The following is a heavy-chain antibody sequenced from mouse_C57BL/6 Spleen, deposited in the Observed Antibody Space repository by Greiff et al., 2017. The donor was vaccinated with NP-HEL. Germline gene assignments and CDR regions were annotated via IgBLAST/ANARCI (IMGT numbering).Heavy chain of an antibody. CDR2: IDPSDSYT. CDR3: ARQDYGSSTFAY. Sequence: QVQLQQPGAELVKPGASVKLSCKASGYTFTSYWMQWVKQRPGQGLEWIGEIDPSDSYTNHNQKFKGKATLTVDTSSSTAYMQLSSLTSEDSAVYYCARQDYGSSTFAYWGQGTLVTVSA. CDR1: GYTFTSYW. J-gene: IGHJ3*01. V-gene: IGHV1-50*01. D-gene: IGHD1-1*01.